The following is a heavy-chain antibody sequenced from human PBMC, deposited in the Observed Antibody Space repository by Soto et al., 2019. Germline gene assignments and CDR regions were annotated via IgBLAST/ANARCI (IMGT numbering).Heavy chain of an antibody. CDR3: ARDGSAFHWYFDL. CDR1: GDSVSSKTAT. CDR2: TYYRSKWYN. D-gene: IGHD6-19*01. V-gene: IGHV6-1*01. Sequence: QVQLQQSGPGLVKPSQTLSLICAISGDSVSSKTATWNWIRQSPSRGLEWLGRTYYRSKWYNDYAVSVKSRVVXTXDXXTNQLSLQLNSVTPDDAAVYFCARDGSAFHWYFDLWGRGPMVTISS. J-gene: IGHJ2*01.